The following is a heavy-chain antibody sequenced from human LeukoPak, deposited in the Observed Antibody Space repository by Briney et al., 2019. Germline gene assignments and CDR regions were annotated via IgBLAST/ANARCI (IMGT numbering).Heavy chain of an antibody. J-gene: IGHJ4*02. CDR1: GGSISSPY. Sequence: SETLSLTCAVSGGSISSPYWSWIRQPPGKGLEWIGYIYYTGTTNYNPSLKSRVAISVDTSKNQFSLKLSSVTAADTAVYYCAKDDWRGGSGSSPFDYWGQGTLVTVSS. CDR2: IYYTGTT. V-gene: IGHV4-59*11. CDR3: AKDDWRGGSGSSPFDY. D-gene: IGHD3-10*01.